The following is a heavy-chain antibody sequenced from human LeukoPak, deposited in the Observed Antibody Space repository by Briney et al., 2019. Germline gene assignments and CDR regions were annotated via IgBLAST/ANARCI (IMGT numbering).Heavy chain of an antibody. Sequence: GESLKISCRGIGYTFTRHWIGWVRQRPGKGLEWMGIIYPGYSDTRYSPFFQGQVTISADQSSNTAYLQWTSLKASDTAIYYCARTVATTLWAFDFWGQGTLVTVSS. CDR3: ARTVATTLWAFDF. J-gene: IGHJ4*02. D-gene: IGHD3/OR15-3a*01. CDR2: IYPGYSDT. V-gene: IGHV5-51*01. CDR1: GYTFTRHW.